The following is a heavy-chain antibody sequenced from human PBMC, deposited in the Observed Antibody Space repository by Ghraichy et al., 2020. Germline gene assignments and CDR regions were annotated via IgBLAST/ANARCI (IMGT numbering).Heavy chain of an antibody. CDR1: GGSVSSRGDY. CDR2: ISYSGST. D-gene: IGHD3-10*01. J-gene: IGHJ4*02. CDR3: ARGLLCFGARAAFHYY. Sequence: SETLSLTCTVSGGSVSSRGDYWSWIRQHPGKGLEWIGYISYSGSTSYNPSLKSRVTISLDTSKNQFSLELTAVTAADTAVYYCARGLLCFGARAAFHYYWGQGTLVTVSS. V-gene: IGHV4-31*03.